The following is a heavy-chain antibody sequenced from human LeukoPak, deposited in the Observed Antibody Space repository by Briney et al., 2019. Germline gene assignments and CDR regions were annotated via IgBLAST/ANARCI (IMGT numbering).Heavy chain of an antibody. J-gene: IGHJ5*02. CDR2: IIDTGKPT. CDR3: ARGGAYDYGVLDA. CDR1: VFLFNNQA. D-gene: IGHD4/OR15-4a*01. Sequence: PGDSVRLSCDPCVFLFNNQAMTGAPRARGEARLWGSTIIDTGKPTFYRDPVRRRFTLSRDISNNTLYLQMDGVRADDTAVYYCARGGAYDYGVLDAWGQGTLVTVSS. V-gene: IGHV3-23*05.